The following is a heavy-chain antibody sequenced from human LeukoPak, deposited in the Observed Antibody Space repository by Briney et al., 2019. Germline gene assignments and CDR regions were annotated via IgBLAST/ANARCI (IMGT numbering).Heavy chain of an antibody. CDR3: ARVTGRSDAFDI. Sequence: SCKASGYTFISYSMNWVRQAPGKGLEWVSPISSSSSYIYYADSVKGRFTISRDNAKNSLYLQMNSLRAEDTAVYYCARVTGRSDAFDIWGQGTMVTVSS. D-gene: IGHD3-16*01. V-gene: IGHV3-21*01. CDR1: GYTFISYS. J-gene: IGHJ3*02. CDR2: ISSSSSYI.